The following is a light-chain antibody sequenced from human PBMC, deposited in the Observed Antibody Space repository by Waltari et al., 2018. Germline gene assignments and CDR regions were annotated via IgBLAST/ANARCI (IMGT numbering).Light chain of an antibody. Sequence: QSVLTQPPSVSAAPGQKVTLSCSGSTSNICNTYVSWYQQFPGAAPKVLIYGNDKRATGIPDRFSGSKSGTSATLDITGLQTGDEADYYCGTWDNTLSAVFGGGTKVTVL. CDR1: TSNICNTY. CDR3: GTWDNTLSAV. CDR2: GND. V-gene: IGLV1-51*02. J-gene: IGLJ2*01.